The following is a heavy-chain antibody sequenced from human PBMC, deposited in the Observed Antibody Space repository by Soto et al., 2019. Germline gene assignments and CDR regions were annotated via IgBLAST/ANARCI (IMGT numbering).Heavy chain of an antibody. CDR3: AKEVTMIVVVDNFDY. J-gene: IGHJ4*01. V-gene: IGHV3-23*01. D-gene: IGHD3-22*01. Sequence: YAMCCNRKKTRKGLEWVSAISGSGGSTYYADSVKGRFTISRDNSKNTLYLQMNSLRAEDTAVYYCAKEVTMIVVVDNFDYWGHRTLVTVSS. CDR1: YA. CDR2: ISGSGGST.